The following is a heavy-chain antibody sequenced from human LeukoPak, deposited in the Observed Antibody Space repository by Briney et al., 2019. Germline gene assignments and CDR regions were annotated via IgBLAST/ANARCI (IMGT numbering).Heavy chain of an antibody. CDR2: IDTDGKST. D-gene: IGHD5-24*01. CDR1: GFTFNSYF. CDR3: VRDKDGYNF. V-gene: IGHV3-74*01. Sequence: PGGSLRLSCAASGFTFNSYFMHWVRQAPGKGLVWVSRIDTDGKSTTYADSVKGRFTISRDNAKNMLYLQMNSLRAEDTAVYYCVRDKDGYNFWGQGTLVSVS. J-gene: IGHJ4*02.